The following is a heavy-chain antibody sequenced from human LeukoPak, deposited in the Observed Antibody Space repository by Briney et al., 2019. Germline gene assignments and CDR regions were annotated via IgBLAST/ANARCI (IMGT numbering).Heavy chain of an antibody. J-gene: IGHJ4*02. CDR2: LSGGGSST. CDR3: AKERDYGPADY. CDR1: EYTFSNYW. Sequence: GGSLRLSCRDSEYTFSNYWMSWVRQAPGKGLEWVSGLSGGGSSTDYADSVKGRFTVSRDNSKNTLFLQMNSLRAEDTAIYYCAKERDYGPADYWGQGTLVTVSS. D-gene: IGHD4/OR15-4a*01. V-gene: IGHV3-23*01.